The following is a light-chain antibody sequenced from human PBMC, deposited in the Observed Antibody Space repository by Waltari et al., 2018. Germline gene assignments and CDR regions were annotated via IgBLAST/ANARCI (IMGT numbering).Light chain of an antibody. V-gene: IGKV1-5*01. CDR1: QCISSW. CDR2: DAS. Sequence: DIQMTQSPSTLSASVGDRVTITCRASQCISSWLAWYQQKPGKAPTLLTYDASRLDSGVPSRFSGSGSGTEFTLTISSLQPDDFATYYCQQYNSYSYTFGQGTKLEIK. J-gene: IGKJ2*01. CDR3: QQYNSYSYT.